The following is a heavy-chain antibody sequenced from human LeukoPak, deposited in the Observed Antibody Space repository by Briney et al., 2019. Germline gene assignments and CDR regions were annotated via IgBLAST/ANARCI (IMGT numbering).Heavy chain of an antibody. CDR3: AKGVRLWFAFYFDY. J-gene: IGHJ4*02. V-gene: IGHV3-23*01. D-gene: IGHD3-10*01. Sequence: GGSLRLSCAGSGFTLGSYAMSWVRQAPGKGLEWVSSISGNGYNTYYADSVKGRFTISSESSGNTLYLQMHDLRAEDTAVYYCAKGVRLWFAFYFDYWGQGTLVTVSS. CDR1: GFTLGSYA. CDR2: ISGNGYNT.